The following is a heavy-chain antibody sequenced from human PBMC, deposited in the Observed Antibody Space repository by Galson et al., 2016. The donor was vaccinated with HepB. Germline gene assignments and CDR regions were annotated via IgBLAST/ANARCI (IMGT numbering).Heavy chain of an antibody. J-gene: IGHJ4*02. V-gene: IGHV3-30-3*01. D-gene: IGHD2-21*02. CDR3: ARSGFVVATARDYFDY. CDR1: GFTFSSYA. Sequence: SLRLSCAASGFTFSSYAMHWVRQAPGKGLEWVAVISNDGDNKYHADSVKGRFTITRDNSKNTLYLQINSLRTEDTAMYYCARSGFVVATARDYFDYWGQGTLVTVSS. CDR2: ISNDGDNK.